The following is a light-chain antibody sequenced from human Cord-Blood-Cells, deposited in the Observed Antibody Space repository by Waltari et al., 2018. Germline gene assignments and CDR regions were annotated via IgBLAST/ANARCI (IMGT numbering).Light chain of an antibody. J-gene: IGLJ3*02. CDR3: CSYAGSSTWV. CDR1: SSDVGSYNL. V-gene: IGLV2-23*01. CDR2: EGS. Sequence: QSALTQPASVSGSPGQSITISCTGTSSDVGSYNLVSWYKQHPGKAPKLMIYEGSKRPSVVSNRFSGSKSGNTASLTISGLQAEDEADYYCCSYAGSSTWVFGGGTKLTVL.